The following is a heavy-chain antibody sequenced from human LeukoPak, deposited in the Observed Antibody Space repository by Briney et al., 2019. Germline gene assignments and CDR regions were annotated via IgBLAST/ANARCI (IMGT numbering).Heavy chain of an antibody. CDR2: IYFSGST. V-gene: IGHV4-39*01. CDR1: GGSISYSNSY. Sequence: SETLSLTCTVSGGSISYSNSYWGWIRQPPGKRLEWIGNIYFSGSTYYNPSLKSRVTISVDTSKNQFSLKLSSVTAADTAVYYCARLVTEYGDYATYYYYYMDVWGKGTTVTISS. D-gene: IGHD4-17*01. CDR3: ARLVTEYGDYATYYYYYMDV. J-gene: IGHJ6*03.